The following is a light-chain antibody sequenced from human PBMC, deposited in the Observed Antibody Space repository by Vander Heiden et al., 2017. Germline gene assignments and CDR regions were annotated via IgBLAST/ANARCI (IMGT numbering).Light chain of an antibody. J-gene: IGKJ4*01. CDR1: QSLVYTDGNTY. Sequence: DVWMTQSPVSLSVSLGQPASISCQASQSLVYTDGNTYLSWFHQRPGQSPRRLIYNAFNRASGVPDRFSGSGSGNDFTLEISRVEAEDVGVYYCMQGTHWPPSFGGGTKVEIK. CDR3: MQGTHWPPS. CDR2: NAF. V-gene: IGKV2-30*01.